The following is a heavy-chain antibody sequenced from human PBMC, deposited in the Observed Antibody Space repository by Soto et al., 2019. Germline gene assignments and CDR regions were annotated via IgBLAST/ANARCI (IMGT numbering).Heavy chain of an antibody. CDR1: GFSFSNFE. D-gene: IGHD5-12*01. V-gene: IGHV3-48*03. CDR3: ARDRGGYDRLYYYHGMDV. J-gene: IGHJ6*02. CDR2: ITSGDATT. Sequence: PGGSLRLSCAASGFSFSNFEMNWVRQAPGKGLEWISHITSGDATTYYADSVKGRFTISRDDAKSSLYLQMNDLRGEDTAVYYCARDRGGYDRLYYYHGMDVWGQGTTVTVSS.